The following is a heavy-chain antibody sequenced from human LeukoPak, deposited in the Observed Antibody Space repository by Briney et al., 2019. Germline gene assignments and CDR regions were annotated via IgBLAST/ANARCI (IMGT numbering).Heavy chain of an antibody. V-gene: IGHV3-53*01. CDR3: ARDRGGGCPSAGFCYFDF. D-gene: IGHD2-15*01. CDR1: GFTVSSNY. J-gene: IGHJ4*02. Sequence: GGSLRLSCAASGFTVSSNYMSWVRQAPGKGLEWVSVIYSGGSTYYADSVKGRFTISRDNSKNMLYLQMNSLRAEDTAVYYCARDRGGGCPSAGFCYFDFWGQGTLVTVSS. CDR2: IYSGGST.